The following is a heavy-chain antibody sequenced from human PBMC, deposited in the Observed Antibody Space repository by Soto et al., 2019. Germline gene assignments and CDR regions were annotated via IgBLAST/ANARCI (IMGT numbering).Heavy chain of an antibody. CDR3: ARGRNGMDV. Sequence: QVQLVQSGAEVKKPGASVKVSCKASGDPFSIYDIKWVRQATGQGREWRGWMNPNSGNTGSARKLQGRVTMTRNTSISTAEMELRSLRSEDTAVYYCARGRNGMDVWGQGTTVTVSS. J-gene: IGHJ6*02. CDR2: MNPNSGNT. V-gene: IGHV1-8*01. CDR1: GDPFSIYD.